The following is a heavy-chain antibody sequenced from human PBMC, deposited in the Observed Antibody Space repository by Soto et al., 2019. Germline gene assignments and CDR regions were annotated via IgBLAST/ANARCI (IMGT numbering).Heavy chain of an antibody. CDR3: ARERSVGYCITTTCPKPFYYDAMDV. Sequence: QVQLVQSGAEVKKPGSSLKVSCKASGGTFTNYAFSWVRQAPGQGPEWMGGIIPIFGTPDYAQKFQGRVIITADESTRTVSMELNSLRSADTAVYYCARERSVGYCITTTCPKPFYYDAMDVWGQGTTVTVSS. CDR1: GGTFTNYA. CDR2: IIPIFGTP. D-gene: IGHD2-2*01. V-gene: IGHV1-69*12. J-gene: IGHJ6*02.